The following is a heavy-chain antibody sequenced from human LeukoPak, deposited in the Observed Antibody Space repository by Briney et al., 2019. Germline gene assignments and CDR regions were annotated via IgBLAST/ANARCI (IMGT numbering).Heavy chain of an antibody. CDR1: GYTFTSYD. Sequence: ASVKVSCKASGYTFTSYDINWVRQATGQGLEWMGWMNPNSGNTGYAQKFQGSVTMTRDTSISTVYMELSRLRSDDTAVYYCARASGSYWWFDSWGQGTLVTVSS. CDR2: MNPNSGNT. CDR3: ARASGSYWWFDS. V-gene: IGHV1-8*02. D-gene: IGHD1-26*01. J-gene: IGHJ5*01.